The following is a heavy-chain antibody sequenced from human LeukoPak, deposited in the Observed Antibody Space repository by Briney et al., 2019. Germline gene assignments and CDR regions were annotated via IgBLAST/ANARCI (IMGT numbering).Heavy chain of an antibody. CDR1: GFTFSSYA. CDR3: AKDPYYYGSGSYVVYFDY. CDR2: ISGSGGST. J-gene: IGHJ4*02. V-gene: IGHV3-23*01. Sequence: GGSLRLSCAASGFTFSSYAMSWVRQAPGKGLEWVSAISGSGGSTYYADSVKGRFTISRDNSKNTLYLQMNSLRAEDTAVYYCAKDPYYYGSGSYVVYFDYWGQGTLVTVSS. D-gene: IGHD3-10*01.